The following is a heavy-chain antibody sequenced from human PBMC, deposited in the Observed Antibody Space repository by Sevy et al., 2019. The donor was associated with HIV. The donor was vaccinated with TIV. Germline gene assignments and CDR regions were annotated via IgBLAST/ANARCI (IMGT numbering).Heavy chain of an antibody. V-gene: IGHV3-30-3*01. CDR3: ARDPNQDAFDI. CDR2: ISFDGNYT. CDR1: GFTFRTYS. D-gene: IGHD2-2*01. Sequence: GGSLRLSCAASGFTFRTYSMYWVRQAPVKGLEWVALISFDGNYTKYADSVKGRFTISRDNSNNRLDLQMSSLRVEDTAVYYCARDPNQDAFDIWVQGTVVTVSS. J-gene: IGHJ3*02.